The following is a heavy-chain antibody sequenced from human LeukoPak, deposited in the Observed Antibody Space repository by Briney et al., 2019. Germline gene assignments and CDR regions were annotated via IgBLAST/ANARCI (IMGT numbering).Heavy chain of an antibody. CDR1: GFTFSSYG. CDR3: VRAFGGYDSQRFYYNMDV. J-gene: IGHJ6*03. V-gene: IGHV3-21*01. CDR2: INPSSNYI. Sequence: SGGSLRLSCAASGFTFSSYGMHWVRQAPGKGLEWVSSINPSSNYIYYTDSVKGRFTVSRDNAKNSLFLQMNSLRVEDTAVYYCVRAFGGYDSQRFYYNMDVWGKGTTVTVSS. D-gene: IGHD5-12*01.